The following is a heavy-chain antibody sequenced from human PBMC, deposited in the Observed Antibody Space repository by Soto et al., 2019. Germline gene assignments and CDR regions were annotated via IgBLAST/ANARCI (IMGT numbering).Heavy chain of an antibody. J-gene: IGHJ5*02. CDR1: GGSISSGGYY. Sequence: TLSLTCTVSGGSISSGGYYWSWIRQHPGKGLEWIGYIYYSGSTYYNPSLKSRVTISVDTSKNQFSLKLSSVTAADTAVYYCARGIQNYYDSSGPFDPWGQGTLVTVSS. V-gene: IGHV4-31*03. CDR2: IYYSGST. D-gene: IGHD3-22*01. CDR3: ARGIQNYYDSSGPFDP.